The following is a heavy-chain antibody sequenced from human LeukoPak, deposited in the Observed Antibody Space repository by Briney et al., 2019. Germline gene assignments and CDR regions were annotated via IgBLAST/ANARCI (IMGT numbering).Heavy chain of an antibody. CDR2: ISGSGGST. CDR1: GFTFNNYP. Sequence: GGSLRLSCAASGFTFNNYPMSWVRQAPGKGLEWVSVISGSGGSTYYADSVKGRFTISRDNSKNTLYLQMNSLRAEDTAVYYCARSEPPDYWGQGTLVTVSS. CDR3: ARSEPPDY. V-gene: IGHV3-23*01. J-gene: IGHJ4*02.